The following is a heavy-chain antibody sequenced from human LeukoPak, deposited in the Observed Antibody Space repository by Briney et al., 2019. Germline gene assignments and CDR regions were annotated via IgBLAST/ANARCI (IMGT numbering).Heavy chain of an antibody. D-gene: IGHD2-15*01. Sequence: GGSLRLSCAASGFTFSSYSMNWVRQAPGKGLEWVSSISSSSSYIYYADSVKGRFTISRDNAKNSLYLQMNSLRAEDTAVYYCARASTPVVVAATDYWGQGTLVTVSS. CDR1: GFTFSSYS. CDR3: ARASTPVVVAATDY. J-gene: IGHJ4*02. CDR2: ISSSSSYI. V-gene: IGHV3-21*01.